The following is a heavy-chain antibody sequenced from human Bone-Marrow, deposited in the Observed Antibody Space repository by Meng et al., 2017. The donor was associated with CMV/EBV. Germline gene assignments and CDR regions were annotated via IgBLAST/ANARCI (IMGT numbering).Heavy chain of an antibody. V-gene: IGHV3-30*14. CDR2: ISYDGSNK. CDR1: GFTFSSYA. Sequence: GGSLRLSCAASGFTFSSYAMHWVRQAPGKGLEWVAVISYDGSNKYYADSVKGRFTISRDNSKNTLYLQMNSLRAEDTAVYYCVLRLPAWDFDYWGQGTLVTVSS. J-gene: IGHJ4*02. D-gene: IGHD5-12*01. CDR3: VLRLPAWDFDY.